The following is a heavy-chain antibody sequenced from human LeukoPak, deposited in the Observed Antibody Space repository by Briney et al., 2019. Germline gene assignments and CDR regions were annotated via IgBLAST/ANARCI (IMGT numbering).Heavy chain of an antibody. J-gene: IGHJ4*02. V-gene: IGHV4-59*01. CDR3: ARGGCPLIY. CDR1: GGSISSYY. CDR2: IYYSGST. D-gene: IGHD6-19*01. Sequence: SETLSLTCTVSGGSISSYYWSWIRQPPGKGLEWIGYIYYSGSTNYNPSLKSRVTISVDTSKNQFSLKLSSVTAADTAVYYCARGGCPLIYWGQGTLVTVSS.